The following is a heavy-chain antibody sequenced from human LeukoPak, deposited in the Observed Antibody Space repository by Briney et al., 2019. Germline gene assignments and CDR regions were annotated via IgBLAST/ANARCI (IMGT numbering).Heavy chain of an antibody. CDR3: ARSKDIVVVPAAYEFDY. CDR1: GYSFTSYW. D-gene: IGHD2-2*01. V-gene: IGHV5-51*01. Sequence: GESLKISCKGSGYSFTSYWIGWVRQMPGKGLEWKGIIYPGDSDTRYSPSFQGQVTISADKSISTAYLQWSSLKASDTAMYYCARSKDIVVVPAAYEFDYWGQGTLVTVSS. CDR2: IYPGDSDT. J-gene: IGHJ4*02.